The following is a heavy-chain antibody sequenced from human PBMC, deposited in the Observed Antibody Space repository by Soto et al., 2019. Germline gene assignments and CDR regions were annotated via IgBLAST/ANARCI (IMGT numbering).Heavy chain of an antibody. Sequence: QVQLVQSGAEVRKPGSSVTVSCKASGGTFSSNAIVWVRQAPGQGLEWMGGIVPMFGVSKNAQKCQGRVTITADESTRTAYMKLSSLRSDDTAVYYCARLEQQLVDYWYLDFWGRGTLVTVSS. CDR3: ARLEQQLVDYWYLDF. V-gene: IGHV1-69*12. CDR2: IVPMFGVS. D-gene: IGHD6-13*01. CDR1: GGTFSSNA. J-gene: IGHJ2*01.